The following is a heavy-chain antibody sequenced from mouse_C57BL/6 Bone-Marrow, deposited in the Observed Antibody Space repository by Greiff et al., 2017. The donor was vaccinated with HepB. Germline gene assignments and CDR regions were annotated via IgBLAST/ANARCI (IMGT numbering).Heavy chain of an antibody. CDR3: ARETGTVYFDY. J-gene: IGHJ2*01. CDR2: ISDGGSYT. CDR1: GFTFSSYA. D-gene: IGHD4-1*01. V-gene: IGHV5-4*01. Sequence: EVKLQESGGGLVKPGGSLKLSCAASGFTFSSYAMSWVRQTPEKRLEWVATISDGGSYTYYPDNVKGRFTISRDNAKNNLYLQMSHLKSEDTAMYYCARETGTVYFDYWGQGTTLTVSS.